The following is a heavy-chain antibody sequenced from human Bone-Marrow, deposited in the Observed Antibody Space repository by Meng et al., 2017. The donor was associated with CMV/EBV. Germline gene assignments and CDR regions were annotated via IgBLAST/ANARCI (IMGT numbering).Heavy chain of an antibody. D-gene: IGHD1-14*01. CDR3: ARGGIAELDY. V-gene: IGHV1-18*01. CDR2: ISIYNGIT. CDR1: GNAFTSCS. J-gene: IGHJ4*02. Sequence: VSGKASGNAFTSCSIGWVRQAHGQGVDWVGWISIYNGITNYAQKFQGRVTMTTDTSTNTAYMDLRSLRSDDTAVYYCARGGIAELDYWGQGTLVTVSS.